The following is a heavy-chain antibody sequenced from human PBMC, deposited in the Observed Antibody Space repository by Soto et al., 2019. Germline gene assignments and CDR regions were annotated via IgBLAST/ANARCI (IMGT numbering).Heavy chain of an antibody. Sequence: PSETLSLTCTVSGGSISSSSYYWGWIRQPPGKGLEWIGSIYYSEGTDYNPSLKSRVTISVDSSRNQVSLTLTSVTAADTAVYYCAKNKWTFGYWGQGILVTVSS. CDR2: IYYSEGT. CDR3: AKNKWTFGY. D-gene: IGHD2-8*01. V-gene: IGHV4-39*07. J-gene: IGHJ4*02. CDR1: GGSISSSSYY.